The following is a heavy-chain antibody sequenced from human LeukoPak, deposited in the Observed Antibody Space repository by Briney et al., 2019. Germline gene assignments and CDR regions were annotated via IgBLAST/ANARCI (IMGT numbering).Heavy chain of an antibody. CDR1: GFTFSSYE. V-gene: IGHV3-48*03. D-gene: IGHD3-3*01. Sequence: GGSLRLSCAASGFTFSSYEMNWVRQAPGKGLEWVSYISSSGGTVYYADSVKGRFTISRDNAKNSLYLQMNSLRAEDTAVYYCANTYYDFWSGYQRGYYFDYWGQGTLVTVSS. CDR2: ISSSGGTV. CDR3: ANTYYDFWSGYQRGYYFDY. J-gene: IGHJ4*02.